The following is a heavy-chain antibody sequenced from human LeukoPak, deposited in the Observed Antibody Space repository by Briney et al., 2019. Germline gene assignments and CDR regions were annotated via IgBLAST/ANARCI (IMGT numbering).Heavy chain of an antibody. CDR2: ISYDGSNK. J-gene: IGHJ6*02. CDR3: ARAESSIFGVVTEYGMDV. Sequence: GGSLRLSCAASGFIFSSYAMHWVRQAPGKGLEWVAVISYDGSNKYYADSVKGRFTISRDNSKNTLYLQMNSLRAEDTAVYYCARAESSIFGVVTEYGMDVWGQGTTVTVSS. CDR1: GFIFSSYA. D-gene: IGHD3-3*01. V-gene: IGHV3-30*04.